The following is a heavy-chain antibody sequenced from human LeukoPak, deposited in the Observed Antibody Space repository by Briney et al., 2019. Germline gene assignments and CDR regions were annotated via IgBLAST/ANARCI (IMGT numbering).Heavy chain of an antibody. CDR3: ATPYSGGYHGLDI. CDR1: GGSISSNKYY. CDR2: IYYSGST. J-gene: IGHJ3*02. D-gene: IGHD1-26*01. Sequence: SETLSLTCTVSGGSISSNKYYWGWIRQPPGKGLEWIRSIYYSGSTYYNPSLKSRVTISVDTSKNQFSLKLSSVTAADTAVYYCATPYSGGYHGLDIWGQGTMVTVSS. V-gene: IGHV4-39*01.